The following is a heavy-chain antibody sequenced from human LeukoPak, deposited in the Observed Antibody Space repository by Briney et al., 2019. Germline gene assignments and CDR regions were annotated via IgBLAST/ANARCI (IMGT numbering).Heavy chain of an antibody. Sequence: ASVKVSCKASGGTFSSYAISWVRQAPGQGLEWMGGIIPIFGTANYAQKFQGRVTITADESTSTAYMELSRLRSDDTAVYYCARENENQNPFDYWGQGTLVTVSS. V-gene: IGHV1-69*13. J-gene: IGHJ4*02. D-gene: IGHD1-14*01. CDR2: IIPIFGTA. CDR3: ARENENQNPFDY. CDR1: GGTFSSYA.